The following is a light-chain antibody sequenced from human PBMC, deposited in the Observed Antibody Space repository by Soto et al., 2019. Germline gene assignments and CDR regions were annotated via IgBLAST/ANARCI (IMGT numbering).Light chain of an antibody. J-gene: IGKJ4*01. CDR2: GAS. CDR3: QQRSNWPPRLT. Sequence: DIVMRQSPLSLPVTPGEPASISCRSNQSLLHNNGYNYLDWYMQKPGQSPQLLIYGASSRATGTPDRFSGSGSGTDFTLTISSLEPEDFAVYYCQQRSNWPPRLTFGGGTKVDIK. V-gene: IGKV2-28*01. CDR1: QSLLHNNGYNY.